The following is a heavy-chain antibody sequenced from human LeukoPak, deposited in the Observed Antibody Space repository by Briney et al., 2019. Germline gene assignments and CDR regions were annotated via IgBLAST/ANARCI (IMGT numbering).Heavy chain of an antibody. D-gene: IGHD3-10*02. V-gene: IGHV1-2*02. CDR1: AYTFTSYY. Sequence: ASVTVSFTSSAYTFTSYYIHWERQAPAQGLEWMGWINPKRGGRNYAQKFQDRVTITSDTSIRTAYMVLRRQGSDDQAGYDCARDVSGDNWFDLGGRGTLVSVSS. CDR3: ARDVSGDNWFDL. CDR2: INPKRGGR. J-gene: IGHJ5*02.